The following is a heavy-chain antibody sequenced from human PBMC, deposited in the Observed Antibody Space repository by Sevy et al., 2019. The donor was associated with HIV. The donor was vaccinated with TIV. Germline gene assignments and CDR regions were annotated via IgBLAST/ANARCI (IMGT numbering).Heavy chain of an antibody. CDR1: GFPFSKYS. CDR2: FSFGCGQI. V-gene: IGHV3-21*04. J-gene: IGHJ4*02. CDR3: AREGCTRPNDY. Sequence: GGSLRLSCAASGFPFSKYSMSWIRQTPGKGLEWVATFSFGCGQINYADSVKGRFTISRDDSRNTFYLQMNSLRSDDTSICYCAREGCTRPNDYWGQGTVVTVSS. D-gene: IGHD2-8*01.